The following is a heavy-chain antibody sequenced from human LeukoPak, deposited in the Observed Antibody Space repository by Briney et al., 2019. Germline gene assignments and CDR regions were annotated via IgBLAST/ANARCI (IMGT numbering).Heavy chain of an antibody. CDR3: ASGGVLWFGELLTYYHGMDV. Sequence: PGRSLRLSCAASGFTFSSYGMHWVRQAPGKGLEWVAVIWYDGSNKYYVDSVKGRFTISRDNSKNTLYLQMNGLRAEDTAVYYCASGGVLWFGELLTYYHGMDVWGQGTTVTVSS. J-gene: IGHJ6*02. CDR2: IWYDGSNK. V-gene: IGHV3-33*01. CDR1: GFTFSSYG. D-gene: IGHD3-10*01.